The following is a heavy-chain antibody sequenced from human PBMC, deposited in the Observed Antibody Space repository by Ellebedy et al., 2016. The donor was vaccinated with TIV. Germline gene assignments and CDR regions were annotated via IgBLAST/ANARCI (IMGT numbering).Heavy chain of an antibody. D-gene: IGHD7-27*01. Sequence: GESLKISCAASGFTFSGYAMSWVRQTPGKRLEWVSGINSRGGTTSYADSVKGRFTISRDNSKNTLYLQMNSLRAEDTVVYYCAIDRPITGDYHGDYFDSWGQGTLVTVAS. CDR1: GFTFSGYA. CDR2: INSRGGTT. V-gene: IGHV3-23*01. J-gene: IGHJ4*02. CDR3: AIDRPITGDYHGDYFDS.